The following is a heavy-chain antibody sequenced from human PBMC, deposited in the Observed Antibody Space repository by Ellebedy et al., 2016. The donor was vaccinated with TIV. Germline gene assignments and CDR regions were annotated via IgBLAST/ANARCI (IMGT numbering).Heavy chain of an antibody. V-gene: IGHV3-21*01. D-gene: IGHD3-3*01. J-gene: IGHJ6*03. CDR2: ISSSSSYI. CDR3: AANYYDFWSGYYWSSYYYYMDV. CDR1: GFTFSSYS. Sequence: GGSLRLXXAASGFTFSSYSMNWVRQAPGKGLEWVSSISSSSSYIYYADSVKGRFTISRDNAKNSLYLQMNSLRAEDTAVYYCAANYYDFWSGYYWSSYYYYMDVWGKGTTVTVSS.